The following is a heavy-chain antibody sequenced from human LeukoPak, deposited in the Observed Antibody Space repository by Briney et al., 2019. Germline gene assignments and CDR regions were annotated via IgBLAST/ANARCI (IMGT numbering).Heavy chain of an antibody. D-gene: IGHD5-18*01. CDR3: AKFAGYSYAYGFDP. J-gene: IGHJ5*02. V-gene: IGHV3-23*01. CDR2: INSAGVST. CDR1: GFTFTSYA. Sequence: GGSLRLSCEASGFTFTSYAMTWVRQAPGKGLEWVSTINSAGVSTYYADSVKGRFTISRDNSKNTLYLQMSSLRAEDTAIYYCAKFAGYSYAYGFDPWGQGTLVTVSS.